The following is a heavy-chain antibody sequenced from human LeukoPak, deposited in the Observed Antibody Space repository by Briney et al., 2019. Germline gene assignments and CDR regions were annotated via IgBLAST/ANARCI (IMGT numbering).Heavy chain of an antibody. J-gene: IGHJ3*02. V-gene: IGHV4-34*01. CDR1: GGSFSGYY. D-gene: IGHD2-15*01. Sequence: PSETLSLTCAVYGGSFSGYYWSWIRQPPGKGLEWIGEINHSGSTNYNPSLKSRVIISVDTSKSQFSLKLSSVTAADTAVYYCARGCGYCSGGSRGAFDIWGQGTMVTVSS. CDR3: ARGCGYCSGGSRGAFDI. CDR2: INHSGST.